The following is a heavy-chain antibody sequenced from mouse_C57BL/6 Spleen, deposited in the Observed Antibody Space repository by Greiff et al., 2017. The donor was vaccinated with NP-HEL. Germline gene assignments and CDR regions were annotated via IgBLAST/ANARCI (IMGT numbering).Heavy chain of an antibody. D-gene: IGHD1-1*01. CDR3: ARNYGSSHYWYFDV. V-gene: IGHV1-42*01. CDR1: GYSFTGYY. CDR2: INPSTGGT. Sequence: VQLQQSGPELVKPGASVKISCKASGYSFTGYYMNWVKQSPEKSLEWIGEINPSTGGTTYNQKFKAKATLTVDKSSSTAYMQLKSLTSEDSAVYYCARNYGSSHYWYFDVWGTGTTVTVSS. J-gene: IGHJ1*03.